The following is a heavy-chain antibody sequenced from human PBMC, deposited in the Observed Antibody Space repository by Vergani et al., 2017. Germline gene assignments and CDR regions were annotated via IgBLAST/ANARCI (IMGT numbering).Heavy chain of an antibody. J-gene: IGHJ6*03. D-gene: IGHD2-8*01. CDR2: ISSSSSYI. V-gene: IGHV3-21*01. Sequence: EVQLVESGGGLVKPGGSLRLSCAASGFTFSSYSMNWVRQAPGKGLEWVSSISSSSSYIYYADSVKGRFTISRDNAKNSLYLQMNSLRAEDTAVYYCARDRNIVLMVCSAGDYMDVWGKGTTVTVSS. CDR3: ARDRNIVLMVCSAGDYMDV. CDR1: GFTFSSYS.